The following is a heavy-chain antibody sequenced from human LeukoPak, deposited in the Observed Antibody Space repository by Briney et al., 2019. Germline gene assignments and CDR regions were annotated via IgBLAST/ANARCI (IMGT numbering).Heavy chain of an antibody. CDR2: ISSSGSTI. Sequence: GGSLRLSCAASGFTFSSYEMNWVRQAPGKGLEWVSYISSSGSTIYYADSVKGRFTISRDNAKNSLYLQMNSLRAEDTAVYYCASTMTTEGFDPWGQGTLVTVSS. CDR3: ASTMTTEGFDP. D-gene: IGHD4-17*01. V-gene: IGHV3-48*03. J-gene: IGHJ5*02. CDR1: GFTFSSYE.